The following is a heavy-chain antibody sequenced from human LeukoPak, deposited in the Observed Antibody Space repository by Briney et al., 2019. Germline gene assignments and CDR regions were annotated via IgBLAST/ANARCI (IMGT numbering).Heavy chain of an antibody. D-gene: IGHD3-3*01. CDR3: ARGTFVLRFSEWLGGDAFDI. CDR2: INPNSGGT. J-gene: IGHJ3*02. Sequence: GASVKVSCKASGYTFTGYYMHWVRQAPGQGLEWMGWINPNSGGTNYAQKFQGRVTMTRDTSISTAYMELSRLRSDDTAVYYCARGTFVLRFSEWLGGDAFDIWGQGTMVTVSS. V-gene: IGHV1-2*02. CDR1: GYTFTGYY.